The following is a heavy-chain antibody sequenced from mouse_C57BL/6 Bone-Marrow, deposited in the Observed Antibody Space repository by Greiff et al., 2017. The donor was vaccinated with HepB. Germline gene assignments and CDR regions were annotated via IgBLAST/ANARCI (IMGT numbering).Heavy chain of an antibody. J-gene: IGHJ2*01. Sequence: VQLQESGGDLVKPGGSLKLSCAASGFTFSSYGMSWVRQTPDKRLEWVATISSGGSYTYYPDSVKGRFTISRDNAKNTLYLQMSSLKSEDTAMYYGARGAGGDYWGQGTTLTVSS. V-gene: IGHV5-6*01. CDR2: ISSGGSYT. CDR1: GFTFSSYG. CDR3: ARGAGGDY.